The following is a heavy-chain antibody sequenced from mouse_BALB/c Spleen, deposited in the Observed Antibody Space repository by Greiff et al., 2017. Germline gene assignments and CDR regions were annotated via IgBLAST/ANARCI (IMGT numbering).Heavy chain of an antibody. D-gene: IGHD1-1*01. V-gene: IGHV5-15*02. CDR2: ISNLAYSI. Sequence: DVMLVESGGGLVQPGGSRKLSCAASGFTFSDYGMAWVRQAPGKGPEWVAFISNLAYSIYYADTVTGRFTISRENAKNTLYLEMSSLRSEDTAMYYCARVYYGSSYDWYFDVWGAGTTVTVSS. CDR1: GFTFSDYG. CDR3: ARVYYGSSYDWYFDV. J-gene: IGHJ1*01.